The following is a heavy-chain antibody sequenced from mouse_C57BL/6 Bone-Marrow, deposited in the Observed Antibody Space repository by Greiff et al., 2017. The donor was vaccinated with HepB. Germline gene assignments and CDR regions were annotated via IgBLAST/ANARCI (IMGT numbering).Heavy chain of an antibody. Sequence: EVQLVESGAGLVQPGGSLSLSCAASGFTFTDYYMSWVRQPPGKALEWLGFICHKASGYTSEYSVTVKGRFTISRDKSQSILYLHMNALRAEDSSTYYCARRLYLCAMDYWGQGTSVTVSS. CDR1: GFTFTDYY. D-gene: IGHD2-12*01. CDR2: ICHKASGYTS. CDR3: ARRLYLCAMDY. V-gene: IGHV7-3*01. J-gene: IGHJ4*01.